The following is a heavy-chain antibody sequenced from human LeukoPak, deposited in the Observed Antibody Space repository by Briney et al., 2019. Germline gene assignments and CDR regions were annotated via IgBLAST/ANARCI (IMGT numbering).Heavy chain of an antibody. J-gene: IGHJ4*02. D-gene: IGHD5-12*01. CDR2: ISGSGGST. Sequence: GGSLTLSCAVSGITLSSYAMSWVRQAPGKGLEWVSAISGSGGSTYYADSVKGRFTISRDNSKNTLYLQMNSLRAEDTAVYYCANRGYGGYDSYWGQGTLVTVSS. CDR1: GITLSSYA. V-gene: IGHV3-23*01. CDR3: ANRGYGGYDSY.